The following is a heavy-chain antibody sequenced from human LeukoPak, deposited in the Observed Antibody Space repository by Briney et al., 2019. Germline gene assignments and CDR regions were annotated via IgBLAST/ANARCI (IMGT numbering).Heavy chain of an antibody. CDR1: GFTFSSYG. CDR2: IWYDGSNK. Sequence: GGSLRLSCAASGFTFSSYGMHWVRQAPGKGLEWVAVIWYDGSNKYYADSVKGRFTISRDTSKNTLYLQINKLRAEDTAVYYCACIAAADPFDYWGQGTLVTVSS. D-gene: IGHD6-13*01. V-gene: IGHV3-33*01. CDR3: ACIAAADPFDY. J-gene: IGHJ4*02.